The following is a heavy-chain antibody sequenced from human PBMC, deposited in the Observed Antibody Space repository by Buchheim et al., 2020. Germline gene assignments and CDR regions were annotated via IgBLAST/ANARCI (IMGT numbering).Heavy chain of an antibody. D-gene: IGHD6-19*01. Sequence: EVRLVESGGGLVKPGGSLRLSCAASGFNLRTYSMNWVRQAPGKGLEWVSSISSSSSHINYADSVKGRFTISRDKAQNSLYLQMNSLRAEDTAVYYCARSGGWRLDYWGQGTL. CDR1: GFNLRTYS. CDR2: ISSSSSHI. J-gene: IGHJ4*02. CDR3: ARSGGWRLDY. V-gene: IGHV3-21*01.